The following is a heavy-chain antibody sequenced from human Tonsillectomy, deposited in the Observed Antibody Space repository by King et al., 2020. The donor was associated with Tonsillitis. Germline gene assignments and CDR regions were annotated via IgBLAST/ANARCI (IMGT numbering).Heavy chain of an antibody. Sequence: VQLVESGGGVVQPGGSLRLSYAASGFTFDDYAMHWVRQAPGKGLEWVSLISGDGGSTYYADSVKGRFTISRDNSKNSLYLQMNSLRTEDTALYYCAQSRSYYDFWSGSQDYYYMDVWGKGTTVTVSS. J-gene: IGHJ6*03. CDR1: GFTFDDYA. V-gene: IGHV3-43*02. D-gene: IGHD3-3*01. CDR3: AQSRSYYDFWSGSQDYYYMDV. CDR2: ISGDGGST.